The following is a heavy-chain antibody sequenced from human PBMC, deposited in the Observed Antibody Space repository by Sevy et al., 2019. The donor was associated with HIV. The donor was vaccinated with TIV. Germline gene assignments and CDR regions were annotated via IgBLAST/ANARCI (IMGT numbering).Heavy chain of an antibody. J-gene: IGHJ3*02. CDR3: VNGYYSGSYSGAFDI. Sequence: GGFLRLSCSASGFTFSSYAMHWVRQAPGKGLEYVSAISSKGGSTYYADSVKGRFTISRDNSKNTLYLQMSSLRAEDTAVYYCVNGYYSGSYSGAFDIWGQGTMVTVSS. CDR1: GFTFSSYA. CDR2: ISSKGGST. D-gene: IGHD1-26*01. V-gene: IGHV3-64D*06.